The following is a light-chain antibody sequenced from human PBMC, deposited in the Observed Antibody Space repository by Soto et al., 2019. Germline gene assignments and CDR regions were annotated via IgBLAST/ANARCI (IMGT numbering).Light chain of an antibody. Sequence: DIQMTQSPSSLSTSVGDRVTISCRASQSVDKYLNWYQQKPGKAPKLLIYGASTLQSGVPSRFSGSGSGTDFTLTINSLQPEDFATYFCQQCFNSPWTFGQGTKVEVK. J-gene: IGKJ1*01. CDR3: QQCFNSPWT. CDR2: GAS. V-gene: IGKV1-39*01. CDR1: QSVDKY.